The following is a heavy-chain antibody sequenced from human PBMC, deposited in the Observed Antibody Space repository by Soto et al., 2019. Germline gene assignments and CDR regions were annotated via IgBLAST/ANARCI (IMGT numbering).Heavy chain of an antibody. CDR2: VNPNSGGT. J-gene: IGHJ4*01. D-gene: IGHD6-6*01. V-gene: IGHV1-2*02. CDR1: GYTFTAYY. Sequence: ASVKVSCKASGYTFTAYYMHWVRQAPGQGLERMGWVNPNSGGTNYAQKFQGRVTMTRDTSITTAYMELSWLRSDDTAVYYCARSIAARRTVDYWGRGSLGTVSS. CDR3: ARSIAARRTVDY.